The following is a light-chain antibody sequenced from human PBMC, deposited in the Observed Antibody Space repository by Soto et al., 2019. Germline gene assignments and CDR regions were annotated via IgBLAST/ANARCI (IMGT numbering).Light chain of an antibody. J-gene: IGKJ1*01. CDR2: GAS. CDR1: QSVITN. Sequence: DIVLPQSPGTLSLSPGERATLSFRASQSVITNLAWYQQKPGQAPRLLIYGASTRAAIIPARFSGSGSGTEFTLTISSLQSEDFAVYYCQQYNKWPRTFGQGTKVDIK. CDR3: QQYNKWPRT. V-gene: IGKV3-15*01.